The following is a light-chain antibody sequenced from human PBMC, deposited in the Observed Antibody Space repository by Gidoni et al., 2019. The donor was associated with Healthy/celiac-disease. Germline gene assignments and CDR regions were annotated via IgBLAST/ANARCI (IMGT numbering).Light chain of an antibody. V-gene: IGKV1-8*01. CDR2: AAS. Sequence: AIRMTQPPSSFSASTGDRFTITCRASQGISSYLAWYQQKPGKAPKLLIYAASTLQIGVPSRFSGSGSGTDFTLTISCLQSEDFATYYCQQYYSYPPTFGQGTKVEIK. CDR1: QGISSY. J-gene: IGKJ1*01. CDR3: QQYYSYPPT.